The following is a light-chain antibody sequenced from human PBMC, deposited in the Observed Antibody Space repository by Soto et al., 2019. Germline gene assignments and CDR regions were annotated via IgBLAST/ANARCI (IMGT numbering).Light chain of an antibody. Sequence: VLTQTTLSSPVTLGQPASISCRSSQNLVHSDGTTFLSWLHQRPGQPPRLLIYKISNRLSGVPDRFRGSGAGTEFTLKISRVEAEDVGVYYCMQATHFPRTFGQGTKVDIK. CDR1: QNLVHSDGTTF. CDR2: KIS. CDR3: MQATHFPRT. V-gene: IGKV2-24*01. J-gene: IGKJ1*01.